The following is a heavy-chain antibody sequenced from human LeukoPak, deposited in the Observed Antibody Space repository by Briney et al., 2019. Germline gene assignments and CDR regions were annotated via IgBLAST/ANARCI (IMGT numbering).Heavy chain of an antibody. CDR1: GGSISSGDYY. CDR3: ARDSVNYYYGSGAPTPDAFDI. J-gene: IGHJ3*02. Sequence: SETLSLTCTVSGGSISSGDYYWSWIRQPTGKGLEWIGYIYYSGSTYYNPSLKSRVTISVDTSKNQFSLKLSSVTAADTAVYYCARDSVNYYYGSGAPTPDAFDIWGQGTMVTVSS. D-gene: IGHD3-10*01. V-gene: IGHV4-30-4*01. CDR2: IYYSGST.